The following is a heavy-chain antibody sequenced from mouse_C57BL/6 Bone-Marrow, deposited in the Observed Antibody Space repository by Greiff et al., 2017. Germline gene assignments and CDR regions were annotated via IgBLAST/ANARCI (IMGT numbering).Heavy chain of an antibody. Sequence: VQLQQSGPELVKPGASVKIPCKASGYTFTDYNMDWVKQSHGKSLEWIGDINPNNGGTIYNQKFKGKATLTVDKSSSTAYMALRSLTSEDTAVYYCARIPYPYYYGSPYYAMDYWGQGTSVTVSS. V-gene: IGHV1-18*01. J-gene: IGHJ4*01. D-gene: IGHD1-1*01. CDR2: INPNNGGT. CDR1: GYTFTDYN. CDR3: ARIPYPYYYGSPYYAMDY.